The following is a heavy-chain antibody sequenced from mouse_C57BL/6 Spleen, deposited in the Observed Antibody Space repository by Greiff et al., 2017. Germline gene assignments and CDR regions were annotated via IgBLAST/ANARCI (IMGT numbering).Heavy chain of an antibody. V-gene: IGHV14-4*01. Sequence: EVQLVESGAELVRPGASVKLSCTASGFNIKDDYMHWVKQRPEQGLEWIGWIDPENGDTEYASKFQGKATITADTSSNTAYLQLSSLTSEDTAVYYCTTSPGAYWGQGTLVTVSA. J-gene: IGHJ3*01. CDR1: GFNIKDDY. CDR3: TTSPGAY. CDR2: IDPENGDT.